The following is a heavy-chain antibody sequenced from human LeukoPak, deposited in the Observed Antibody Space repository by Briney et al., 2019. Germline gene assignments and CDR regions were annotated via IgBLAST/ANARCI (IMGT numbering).Heavy chain of an antibody. J-gene: IGHJ4*02. D-gene: IGHD5-12*01. Sequence: PGGSLRLSCAASGFTFDDYAMHWVRQVPGKGLEWVSGISWNSGSIGYADSVKGRFTISRDNAKNSLYLQMNSLRAEDTALYYCAKDGGYDHSFYFDYWGQGTLVTVSS. CDR2: ISWNSGSI. CDR1: GFTFDDYA. V-gene: IGHV3-9*01. CDR3: AKDGGYDHSFYFDY.